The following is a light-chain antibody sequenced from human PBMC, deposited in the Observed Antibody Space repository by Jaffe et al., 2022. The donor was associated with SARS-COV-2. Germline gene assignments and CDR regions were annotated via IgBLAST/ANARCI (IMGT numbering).Light chain of an antibody. CDR1: SSDVGGYKY. Sequence: QSALTQPASVSGSPGQSITISCTGTSSDVGGYKYVSWYQQHPGKAPKLMIYQVSNRPSGVSNRFSGSKSGNTASLTISGLQAEDEADYYCTSYTSTNSSVFGGGTRLTVL. CDR2: QVS. V-gene: IGLV2-14*01. J-gene: IGLJ2*01. CDR3: TSYTSTNSSV.